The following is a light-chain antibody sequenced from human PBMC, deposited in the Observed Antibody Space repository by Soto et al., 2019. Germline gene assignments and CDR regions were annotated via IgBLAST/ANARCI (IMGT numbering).Light chain of an antibody. Sequence: PISVSGAPGQSITISRTGNSNDIGTYDYVCWYQQHPGKAPRLLIHGVHNRSPGISGRFSASKSGLTASLTISGLQAEDEADYYCTAFSANRVYLFGPGTKVTVL. CDR3: TAFSANRVYL. J-gene: IGLJ1*01. V-gene: IGLV2-14*01. CDR1: SNDIGTYDY. CDR2: GVH.